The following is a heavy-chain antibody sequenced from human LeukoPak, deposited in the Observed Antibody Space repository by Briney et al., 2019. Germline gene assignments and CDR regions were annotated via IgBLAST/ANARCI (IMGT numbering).Heavy chain of an antibody. D-gene: IGHD1/OR15-1a*01. Sequence: GGSLRLSCAASGFIFDDYSMHWVRQAPGKGLEWVSGISWNSGSIGYAGSVKGRFTISRDNAKNSLYLQMHSLRAEDTAFYYCAKDHWDGKTPTRDGADYWGQGTLVTVS. CDR3: AKDHWDGKTPTRDGADY. V-gene: IGHV3-9*01. J-gene: IGHJ4*02. CDR2: ISWNSGSI. CDR1: GFIFDDYS.